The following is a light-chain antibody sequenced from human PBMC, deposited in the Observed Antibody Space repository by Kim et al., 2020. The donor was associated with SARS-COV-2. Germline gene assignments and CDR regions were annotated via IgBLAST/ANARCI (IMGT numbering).Light chain of an antibody. CDR3: QQYNNWPPEYT. V-gene: IGKV3-15*01. J-gene: IGKJ2*01. Sequence: SPEETVTLSYRARQRISSNLAWYQHTPGQPPRLLFFDGSTRATGISVRFSASGSGTEFTLTISSLQSEDFAVYYCQQYNNWPPEYTFGQGTKLEI. CDR2: DGS. CDR1: QRISSN.